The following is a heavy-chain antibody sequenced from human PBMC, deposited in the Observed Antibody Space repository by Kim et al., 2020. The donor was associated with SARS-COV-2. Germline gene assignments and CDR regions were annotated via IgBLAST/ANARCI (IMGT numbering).Heavy chain of an antibody. J-gene: IGHJ5*02. V-gene: IGHV3-73*01. CDR2: AT. Sequence: ATAYAASVKGRFTISRDDSKNTAYLQMNSLKTEDTAVYYCTRHRMGWFDPWGQGTLVTVSS. D-gene: IGHD2-8*01. CDR3: TRHRMGWFDP.